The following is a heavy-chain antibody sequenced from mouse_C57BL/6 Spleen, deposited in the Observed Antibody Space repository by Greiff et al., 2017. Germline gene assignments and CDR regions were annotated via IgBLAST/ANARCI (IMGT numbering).Heavy chain of an antibody. D-gene: IGHD2-3*01. Sequence: EVKLLESGPGLVKPSPSLSFTCSVTGYSITSGYYWNLIRQFPGNKLECMGYIRDDGSNNYNPSLKNRISITRDTSNNQFFLKLNSVTTEDTATYYCARRRDDGYYYYALGYWGQRTSVTVSS. CDR1: GYSITSGYY. CDR3: ARRRDDGYYYYALGY. J-gene: IGHJ4*01. V-gene: IGHV3-6*01. CDR2: IRDDGSN.